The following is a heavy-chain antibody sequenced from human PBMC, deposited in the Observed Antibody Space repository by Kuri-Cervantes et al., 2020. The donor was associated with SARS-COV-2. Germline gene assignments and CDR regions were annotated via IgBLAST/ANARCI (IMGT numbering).Heavy chain of an antibody. CDR2: INPNSGGT. Sequence: ASVKVSCKASGYTFTGYYMHWVRQAPGQGLEWMGWINPNSGGTNYAQKFQGWVTMTRDTSISTAYMELSRLRSDDTAVYYCATTYAFLGGEPKSSPGYWGQGTLVTVSS. CDR3: ATTYAFLGGEPKSSPGY. D-gene: IGHD1-1*01. J-gene: IGHJ4*02. CDR1: GYTFTGYY. V-gene: IGHV1-2*04.